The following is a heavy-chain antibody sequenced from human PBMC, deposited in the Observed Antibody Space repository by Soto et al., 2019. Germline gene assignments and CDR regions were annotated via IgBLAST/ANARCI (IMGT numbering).Heavy chain of an antibody. Sequence: QLQLQESGAGLGKPSQTLCLTCAVSGGSISSGGYSWGWIRQPPVKGLEWIGYIYHSGSTCYNPSLKSRVTISVDRSRNQFSLKLSSVTAADTAVYYCARVPDYWGQGTLVTVSS. CDR3: ARVPDY. CDR1: GGSISSGGYS. V-gene: IGHV4-30-2*01. J-gene: IGHJ4*02. CDR2: IYHSGST.